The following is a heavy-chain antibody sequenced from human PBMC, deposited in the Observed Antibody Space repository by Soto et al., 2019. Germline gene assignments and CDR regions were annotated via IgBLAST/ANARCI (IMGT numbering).Heavy chain of an antibody. CDR2: ISYDGSNK. D-gene: IGHD3-10*01. V-gene: IGHV3-30-3*01. Sequence: PGGSLRLSCAASGFTFSSYAMHWVRQAPGKGLEWVAVISYDGSNKYYADSVKGRFTISRDNSKNTLYLQMNSLRAEDTAVYYCARSIRGMDYYYYYGMDVWGQGTTVTVSS. J-gene: IGHJ6*02. CDR1: GFTFSSYA. CDR3: ARSIRGMDYYYYYGMDV.